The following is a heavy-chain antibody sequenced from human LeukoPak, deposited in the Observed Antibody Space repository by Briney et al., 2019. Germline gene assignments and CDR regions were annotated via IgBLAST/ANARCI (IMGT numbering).Heavy chain of an antibody. CDR2: INHSGNT. Sequence: SETLSLTCAVYGGSFSGYSWSWIRQPPGKELEWIGEINHSGNTNYNPSLKSRVTISVDTSKNQFSLKLSSVTAADTAVYYCARVVLESWEFGVVTKRTYYFDYWGQGTLVTVSS. D-gene: IGHD4-23*01. J-gene: IGHJ4*02. V-gene: IGHV4-34*01. CDR3: ARVVLESWEFGVVTKRTYYFDY. CDR1: GGSFSGYS.